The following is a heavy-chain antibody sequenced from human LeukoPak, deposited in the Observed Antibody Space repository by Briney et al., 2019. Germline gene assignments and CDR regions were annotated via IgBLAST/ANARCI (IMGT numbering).Heavy chain of an antibody. CDR3: ARDPGLLIYDY. Sequence: GGSLRLSCAASGFTFSSDSMNWVRQAPGKGLDWVSSICSSSSYIYYADSVKGRFTISRDNAKNSLYLQMNSLRAEDTAVYYCARDPGLLIYDYWGQGTLVTVSS. CDR1: GFTFSSDS. J-gene: IGHJ4*02. V-gene: IGHV3-21*01. D-gene: IGHD2-15*01. CDR2: ICSSSSYI.